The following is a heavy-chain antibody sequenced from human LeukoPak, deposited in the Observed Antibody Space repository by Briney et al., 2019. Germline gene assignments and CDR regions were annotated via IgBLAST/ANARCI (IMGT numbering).Heavy chain of an antibody. CDR2: INAGNGNT. CDR3: ARDRPRAAAGPTLYY. V-gene: IGHV1-3*01. D-gene: IGHD6-13*01. CDR1: GYTFTSYA. J-gene: IGHJ4*02. Sequence: ASVKVSCKASGYTFTSYAMRWVRQAPGQRLEWMGWINAGNGNTKYSQKFQGRVTITRDTSASTAYMELSSLRSEDTAVYYCARDRPRAAAGPTLYYWGQGTLVTVSS.